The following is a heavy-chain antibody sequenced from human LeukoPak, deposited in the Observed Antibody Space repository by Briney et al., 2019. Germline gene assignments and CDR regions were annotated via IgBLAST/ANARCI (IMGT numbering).Heavy chain of an antibody. D-gene: IGHD4-11*01. CDR2: IYSGGST. Sequence: GGSLRLSCAASGFTVSSNYMSWVRQAPGKGLEWVSVIYSGGSTYYADSVKGRFTISRDNSKNTLYLQMNSLRAEDTAVYYCARHPRGSTEFDPWGQGTLVTVPS. V-gene: IGHV3-53*01. J-gene: IGHJ5*02. CDR3: ARHPRGSTEFDP. CDR1: GFTVSSNY.